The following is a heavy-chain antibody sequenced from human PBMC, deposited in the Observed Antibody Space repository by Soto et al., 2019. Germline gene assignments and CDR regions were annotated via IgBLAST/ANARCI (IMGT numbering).Heavy chain of an antibody. CDR3: ARENSYFDY. J-gene: IGHJ4*02. CDR2: ISAYNDNA. Sequence: QIQLLQSGAEVKKAGASVKVTCKASGYNFRNFGISWVRQAPGQGLEWMGWISAYNDNANYAQKFQGRPTMTADTSTSTAYMELRSLRSDDTAVYYCARENSYFDYWGQGTLVTVSS. V-gene: IGHV1-18*01. CDR1: GYNFRNFG.